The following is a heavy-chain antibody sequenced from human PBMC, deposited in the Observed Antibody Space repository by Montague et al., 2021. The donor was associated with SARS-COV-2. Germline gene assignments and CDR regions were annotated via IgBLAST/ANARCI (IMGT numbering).Heavy chain of an antibody. CDR2: IYTTGST. Sequence: TLSLTCTVSGDSITSGVSYWSWLRQPAGKGLEWIGRIYTTGSTNYNPSLKSRLTISLDTSKNQFSLKLGSVTAADTAVYYCARDDFRWDFDCWGQGTLVTVSS. CDR1: GDSITSGVSY. J-gene: IGHJ4*02. D-gene: IGHD2/OR15-2a*01. V-gene: IGHV4-61*02. CDR3: ARDDFRWDFDC.